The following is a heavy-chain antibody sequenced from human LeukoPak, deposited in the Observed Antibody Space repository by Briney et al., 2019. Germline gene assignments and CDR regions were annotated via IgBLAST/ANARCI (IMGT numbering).Heavy chain of an antibody. Sequence: SETLSLTCTVSGGSISSSSYYWGWIRQPPGKGLEWIGSIYYSGSTFYHPSLKSRVTISVDTSKNQFSLKLSSVTAADTAVYYCASTPNYYDSSQGGYWGQGTLVTVSS. CDR3: ASTPNYYDSSQGGY. D-gene: IGHD3-22*01. J-gene: IGHJ4*02. CDR2: IYYSGST. CDR1: GGSISSSSYY. V-gene: IGHV4-39*07.